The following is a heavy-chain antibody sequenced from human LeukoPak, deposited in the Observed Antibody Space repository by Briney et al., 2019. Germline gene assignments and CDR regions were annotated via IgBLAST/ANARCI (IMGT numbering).Heavy chain of an antibody. CDR3: ARDLVGYYYGSGSHDHPTYYYGMDV. CDR2: IYTNGRT. D-gene: IGHD3-10*01. J-gene: IGHJ6*02. CDR1: GDSMNTYY. Sequence: SETLSLTCTVSGDSMNTYYWSWIRQPAGKGLEWIGRIYTNGRTNYNPSLKSRVTMSVDTPRNQFSLKLTSVTAADTAVYYCARDLVGYYYGSGSHDHPTYYYGMDVWGQGTTVTVSS. V-gene: IGHV4-4*07.